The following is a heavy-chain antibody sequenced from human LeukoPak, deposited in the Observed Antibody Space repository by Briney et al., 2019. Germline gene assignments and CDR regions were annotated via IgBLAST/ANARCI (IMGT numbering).Heavy chain of an antibody. Sequence: GESLKISCKGLGYDFSTYWNAWVRQRPGKGLEWMGIIYPGGSETRYDPSFQGQVTISADKSISTAYLQWSSLKASDTAMYYCARRGGYCSSTSCYSYYYFDYWGQGTLVTVSS. D-gene: IGHD2-2*01. CDR1: GYDFSTYW. J-gene: IGHJ4*02. V-gene: IGHV5-51*01. CDR3: ARRGGYCSSTSCYSYYYFDY. CDR2: IYPGGSET.